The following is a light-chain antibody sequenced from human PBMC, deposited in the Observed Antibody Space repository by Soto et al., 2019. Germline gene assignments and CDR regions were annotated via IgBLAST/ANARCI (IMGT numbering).Light chain of an antibody. Sequence: EIVLTQSPGTLSLSPGERATLSCRASQSVSGTYLAWYQHRSGQAPRLLIYGASHRATGIPGRFSGYGSGTDSSRTGSRLELEDSAVYYCQQFVFSPPAYAFGQWTKLVIK. V-gene: IGKV3-20*01. CDR2: GAS. CDR1: QSVSGTY. CDR3: QQFVFSPPAYA. J-gene: IGKJ2*01.